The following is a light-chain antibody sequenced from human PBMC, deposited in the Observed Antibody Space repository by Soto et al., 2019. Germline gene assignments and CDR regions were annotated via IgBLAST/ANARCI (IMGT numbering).Light chain of an antibody. CDR3: QQHNNWPLT. J-gene: IGKJ3*01. V-gene: IGKV3D-15*01. CDR1: QSVSSN. CDR2: GAS. Sequence: EIVMTQSPVTLSVSPGERATLSCRASQSVSSNLAWYQQKPGQAPRLLIYGASTRATGIPARFSGSGSGTDYTLTISSLQSEDFAVYYCQQHNNWPLTFGPGTKVDIK.